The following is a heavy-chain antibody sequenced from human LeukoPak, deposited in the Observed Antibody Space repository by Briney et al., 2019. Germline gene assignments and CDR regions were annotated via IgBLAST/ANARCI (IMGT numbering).Heavy chain of an antibody. Sequence: SETLSLTCTVSGASISVYSWSWIRQPAGKGLEWIGRIYTSGSTNYNPSLRGRVTMSVDTSKNRFSLKLTSVTAADTAVYYCARERGNYDVLTGYYPFDYWGQGTLVTVSS. V-gene: IGHV4-4*07. CDR2: IYTSGST. CDR3: ARERGNYDVLTGYYPFDY. CDR1: GASISVYS. J-gene: IGHJ4*02. D-gene: IGHD3-9*01.